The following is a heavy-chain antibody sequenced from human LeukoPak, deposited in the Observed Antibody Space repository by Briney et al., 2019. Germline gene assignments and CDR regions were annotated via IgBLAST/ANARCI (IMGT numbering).Heavy chain of an antibody. D-gene: IGHD3-22*01. Sequence: GESLKISCKGSGYSFTSYWIGWVRQMPGKGLEWMGIIYPGDSDTRYSPSFQGQVTISADESISTAYLQWSSLKASDTAMYYCARAKYYYDSSGYPVDYWGQGTLVTVSS. CDR1: GYSFTSYW. CDR2: IYPGDSDT. CDR3: ARAKYYYDSSGYPVDY. J-gene: IGHJ4*02. V-gene: IGHV5-51*01.